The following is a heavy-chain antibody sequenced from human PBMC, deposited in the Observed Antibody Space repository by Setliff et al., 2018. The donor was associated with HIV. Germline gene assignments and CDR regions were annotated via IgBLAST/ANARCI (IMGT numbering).Heavy chain of an antibody. CDR1: GFTFSSYV. D-gene: IGHD6-6*01. Sequence: PGGSLRLSCAATGFTFSSYVLHWVRQAPGKGLEWVSSISSSGRTIKYADSVKGRFTISRDNAKRSLYLQMSSLRVEDTAVYYCARDIPPEYPGFDLWGQGTVVTVSS. J-gene: IGHJ3*01. CDR2: ISSSGRTI. V-gene: IGHV3-48*04. CDR3: ARDIPPEYPGFDL.